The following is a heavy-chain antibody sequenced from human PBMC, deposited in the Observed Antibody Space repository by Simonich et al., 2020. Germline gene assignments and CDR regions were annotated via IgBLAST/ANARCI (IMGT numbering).Heavy chain of an antibody. CDR3: AREQARGGAFDI. J-gene: IGHJ3*02. CDR1: GFTFSSYS. D-gene: IGHD3-16*01. Sequence: EVQLVESGGGLVKPGGSLRLSCAASGFTFSSYSMNWVRQATGKGLELVASISSSRNYIYYADSVKGRFTISRDNAKNSLYLQMNSLRAEDTAVYYCAREQARGGAFDIWGQGTMVTVSS. V-gene: IGHV3-21*01. CDR2: ISSSRNYI.